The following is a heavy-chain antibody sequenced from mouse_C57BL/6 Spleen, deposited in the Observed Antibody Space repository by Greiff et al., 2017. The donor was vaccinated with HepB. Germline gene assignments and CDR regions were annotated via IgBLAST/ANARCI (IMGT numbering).Heavy chain of an antibody. D-gene: IGHD2-1*01. CDR1: GFTFSSYA. Sequence: EVQLVESGGGLVKPGGSLKLSCAASGFTFSSYALSWVRQTPEKRLEWVATISDGGSYTYYPDNVKGRFTLSRDNAKNNLYLQMSHLKAEDTAMYYCARRDGNYDFAYWGQGTLVTVSA. J-gene: IGHJ3*01. CDR3: ARRDGNYDFAY. CDR2: ISDGGSYT. V-gene: IGHV5-4*01.